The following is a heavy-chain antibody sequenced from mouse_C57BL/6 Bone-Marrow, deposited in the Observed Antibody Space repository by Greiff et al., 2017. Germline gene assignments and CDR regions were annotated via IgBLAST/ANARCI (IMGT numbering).Heavy chain of an antibody. CDR1: GYTFTNYW. CDR2: IYPGGGYT. D-gene: IGHD1-1*01. V-gene: IGHV1-63*01. CDR3: ARDYGNYFDY. J-gene: IGHJ2*01. Sequence: QVQLQQSGAELVRPGTSVKMSCKASGYTFTNYWIGWAKQRPGHGLEWSGDIYPGGGYTNYNEKFKGKATLTADKSSSTAYMQFSSLTSEDSAIYYCARDYGNYFDYWGQGTTLTVSS.